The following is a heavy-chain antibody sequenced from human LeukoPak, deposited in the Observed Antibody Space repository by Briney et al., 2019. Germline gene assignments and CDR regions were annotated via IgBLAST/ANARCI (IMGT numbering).Heavy chain of an antibody. Sequence: GGSLRLFYSASGLTFSSYPMHWVRQSPGKGLEYDSAISDNGGSTFYADSVQGRFPISRDNSKNTLSLQTRSLRAEDTALYYCVCPESGYSHGYGYWGQGTLVTVSS. CDR3: VCPESGYSHGYGY. D-gene: IGHD5-18*01. CDR1: GLTFSSYP. CDR2: ISDNGGST. V-gene: IGHV3-64D*09. J-gene: IGHJ4*02.